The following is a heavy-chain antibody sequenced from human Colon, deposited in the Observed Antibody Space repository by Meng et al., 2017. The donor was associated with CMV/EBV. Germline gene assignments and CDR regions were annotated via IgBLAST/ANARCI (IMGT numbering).Heavy chain of an antibody. Sequence: SGYPFTEYYILWVRQAPGPGLEWMGRIYPKTGGTNFAQKFQGRVTLATNTSITTAYMELSSLTSDDTAVYYCARAKRAFSGYDFEYWGQGTLVTVSS. CDR3: ARAKRAFSGYDFEY. J-gene: IGHJ4*01. V-gene: IGHV1-2*06. CDR1: GYPFTEYY. CDR2: IYPKTGGT. D-gene: IGHD5-12*01.